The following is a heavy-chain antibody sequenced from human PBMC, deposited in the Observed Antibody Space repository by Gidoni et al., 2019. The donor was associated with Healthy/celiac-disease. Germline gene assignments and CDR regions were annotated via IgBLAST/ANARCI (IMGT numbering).Heavy chain of an antibody. D-gene: IGHD6-6*01. CDR3: AREGLAARGAWVDY. CDR1: RYTFTGYY. V-gene: IGHV1-2*06. Sequence: QVQLVQSGAEVKQPGASVKVSCKASRYTFTGYYMHWVRQAPGQGLEWMGRINPNSGGTNYAQKFQGRVTMTRDTSISTAYMELSRLRSDDTAVYYCAREGLAARGAWVDYWGQGTLVTVSS. J-gene: IGHJ4*02. CDR2: INPNSGGT.